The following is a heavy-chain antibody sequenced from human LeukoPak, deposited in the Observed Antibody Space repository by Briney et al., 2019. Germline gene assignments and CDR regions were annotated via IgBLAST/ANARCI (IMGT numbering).Heavy chain of an antibody. CDR3: ANTHHYYGSGSYTFLDY. D-gene: IGHD3-10*01. CDR1: GFTFSSYA. CDR2: ISGSGGST. Sequence: GGSLRLSCAASGFTFSSYAMSWVRQAPGKGLEWVSAISGSGGSTYYADSVKGRFTISRDNSKNTLYLQMNSLRAEDTAVYYCANTHHYYGSGSYTFLDYWGQGTLVTVSS. J-gene: IGHJ4*02. V-gene: IGHV3-23*01.